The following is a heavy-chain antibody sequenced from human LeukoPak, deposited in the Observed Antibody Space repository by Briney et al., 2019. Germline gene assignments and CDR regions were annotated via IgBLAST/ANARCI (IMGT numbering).Heavy chain of an antibody. J-gene: IGHJ3*02. Sequence: ASVKVSCKASGYTFINYYIHWVRQAPGQGLEWMGIINPSAGSTTYAQKFQGRVTMTRDTSTSTVDMELSSLGSGDTAVYYCARDRVEMATISAFDIWGQGTMVTVSS. D-gene: IGHD5-24*01. CDR2: INPSAGST. CDR3: ARDRVEMATISAFDI. CDR1: GYTFINYY. V-gene: IGHV1-46*01.